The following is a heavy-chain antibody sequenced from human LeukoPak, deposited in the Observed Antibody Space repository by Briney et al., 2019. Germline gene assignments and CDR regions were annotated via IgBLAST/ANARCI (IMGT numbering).Heavy chain of an antibody. J-gene: IGHJ5*02. CDR2: IYSGGST. V-gene: IGHV3-66*02. CDR1: GFTVSSNY. CDR3: AREMFPNWFDP. D-gene: IGHD3-10*02. Sequence: GGSLRLSCAASGFTVSSNYMSWVRQAPGKGLEWVSVIYSGGSTYYADSVKGRFTISRGNSKNTLYLQMNSLRAEDTAVYYCAREMFPNWFDPWGQGTPVTVSS.